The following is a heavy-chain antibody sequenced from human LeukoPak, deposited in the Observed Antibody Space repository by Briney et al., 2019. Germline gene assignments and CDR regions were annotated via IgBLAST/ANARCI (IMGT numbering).Heavy chain of an antibody. V-gene: IGHV4-61*02. CDR3: ARERHHVFDY. Sequence: PSETLSLTCTVSGGSISSSSYYWGWIRQPAGKGLEWIGRIYPRESPNYNPSLKSRVIMSVDKSKNQFSLKLRSVTAADTAVYYCARERHHVFDYWGQGNLVTVSS. J-gene: IGHJ4*02. CDR2: IYPRESP. CDR1: GGSISSSSYY.